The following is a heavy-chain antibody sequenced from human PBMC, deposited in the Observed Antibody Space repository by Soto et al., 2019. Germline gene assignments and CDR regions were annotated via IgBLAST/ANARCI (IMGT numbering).Heavy chain of an antibody. CDR3: ARGVTGTTRGLYYFDY. Sequence: PSETLSLTCSVSDDSINSDKYYWGWIRQPPGKGLEWIGSIYYRGNAYYNPSLQTRVTISLDKSRSQFSLKLSSVTAADTAVYYCARGVTGTTRGLYYFDYWGQGTLVTVSS. D-gene: IGHD1-7*01. CDR1: DDSINSDKYY. V-gene: IGHV4-39*01. J-gene: IGHJ4*02. CDR2: IYYRGNA.